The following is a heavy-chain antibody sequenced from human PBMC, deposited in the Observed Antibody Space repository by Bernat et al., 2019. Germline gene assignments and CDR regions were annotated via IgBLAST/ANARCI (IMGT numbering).Heavy chain of an antibody. CDR1: GFMFSTYW. CDR3: ARENSGIKGIFFDY. D-gene: IGHD1-26*01. Sequence: DVQLVGSGGGLVQPGGSLRLSCAASGFMFSTYWMSWVRQAPGKGLEWVANIKQDGSGKYYVDSVKGRFTIPRDNAKNSLYLQMNSLRAEDTAVYYCARENSGIKGIFFDYWGQGILVTVSS. V-gene: IGHV3-7*03. J-gene: IGHJ4*02. CDR2: IKQDGSGK.